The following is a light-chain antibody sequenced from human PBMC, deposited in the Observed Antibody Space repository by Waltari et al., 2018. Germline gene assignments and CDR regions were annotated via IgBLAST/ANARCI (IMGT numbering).Light chain of an antibody. CDR1: ALRNKY. J-gene: IGLJ3*02. Sequence: SYELTQPPSVSVSPGHTARITCSGEALRNKYAYWYRQKSGQAPVLVIHEDTKRPSGIPERFLSSNSGAVASLTITGAQVEDEADYYCYSTDYTGNYWVFGGVTKLTVL. CDR3: YSTDYTGNYWV. CDR2: EDT. V-gene: IGLV3-10*01.